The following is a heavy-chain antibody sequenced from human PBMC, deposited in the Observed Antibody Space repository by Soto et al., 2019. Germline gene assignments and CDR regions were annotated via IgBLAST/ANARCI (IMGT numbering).Heavy chain of an antibody. CDR3: ARGHCSGGSCYSYYFDY. V-gene: IGHV1-2*04. J-gene: IGHJ4*02. Sequence: QVQLVQSGAEVKKPGASVKVSCKASGYTFTGYYMHWVRQAPGQGLEWMGWINPNSGGTNYAQKFRGWVTMTRDTSISTAYMELSRLRSDDTAVYYCARGHCSGGSCYSYYFDYWGQGTLVTVSS. CDR1: GYTFTGYY. CDR2: INPNSGGT. D-gene: IGHD2-15*01.